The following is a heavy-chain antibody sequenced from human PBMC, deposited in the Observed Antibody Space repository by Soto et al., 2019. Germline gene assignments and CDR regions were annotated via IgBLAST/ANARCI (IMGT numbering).Heavy chain of an antibody. V-gene: IGHV4-4*02. CDR2: LHHSGRT. Sequence: QVLLQESGPGLVNPSGTLSLTCAVSGGSIKNIYWSWVRQPPGKGLEWIGQLHHSGRTDYSPSLKSRVTTSVDTSKNHFSLSLPSVTAADTAIYYCARHHSFGFDIWGQGTMVTVSS. CDR3: ARHHSFGFDI. CDR1: GGSIKNIYW. D-gene: IGHD3-16*01. J-gene: IGHJ3*02.